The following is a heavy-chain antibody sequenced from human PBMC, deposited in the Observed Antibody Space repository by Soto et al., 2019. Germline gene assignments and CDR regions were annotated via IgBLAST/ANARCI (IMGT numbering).Heavy chain of an antibody. CDR3: AKGRYYDILTGYYYFDY. CDR2: ISGSGGST. D-gene: IGHD3-9*01. J-gene: IGHJ4*02. CDR1: GFTFSSYA. V-gene: IGHV3-23*01. Sequence: GGSLRLSCAASGFTFSSYAVSWVRQAPGKGLEWVSAISGSGGSTYYADSVKGRFTISRDNSKNTLYLQMNSLRAEDTAVYYCAKGRYYDILTGYYYFDYWGQGTLVTVSS.